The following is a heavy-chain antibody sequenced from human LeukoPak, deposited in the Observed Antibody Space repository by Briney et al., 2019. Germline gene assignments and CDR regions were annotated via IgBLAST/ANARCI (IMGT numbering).Heavy chain of an antibody. CDR3: ARGVAGNVY. CDR1: GGTLSSYA. CDR2: IIPIFVTP. V-gene: IGHV1-69*06. Sequence: ASVKVSCKASGGTLSSYAVNWVRQAPGQGLEWVGRIIPIFVTPDYAQKFQGRVTITADKSTSTAYMELSSLKSEDTAVYYCARGVAGNVYWGQGTLVTVSS. D-gene: IGHD6-19*01. J-gene: IGHJ4*02.